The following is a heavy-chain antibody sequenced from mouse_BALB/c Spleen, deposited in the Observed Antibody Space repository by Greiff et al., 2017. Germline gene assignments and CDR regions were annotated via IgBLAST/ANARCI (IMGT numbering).Heavy chain of an antibody. V-gene: IGHV3-2*02. CDR3: ARGYGNYGYYFDY. CDR1: GYSITSDYA. J-gene: IGHJ2*01. Sequence: EVKLMESGPGLVKPSQSLSLTCTVTGYSITSDYAWNWIRQFPGNKLEWMGYISYSGSTSYNPSLKSRISITRDTSKNQFFLQLNSVTTEDTATYYCARGYGNYGYYFDYWGQGTTLTVSS. D-gene: IGHD2-10*02. CDR2: ISYSGST.